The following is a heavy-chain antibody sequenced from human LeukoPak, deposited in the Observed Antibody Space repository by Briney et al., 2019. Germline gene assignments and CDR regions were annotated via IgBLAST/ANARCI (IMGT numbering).Heavy chain of an antibody. Sequence: SQTLSLTCAVSGGSISSGGYSWSWIRQPPGKGLEWIGYIYHSGSTYYNPSLKSRVTISVDRSKNQFSPKLSSVTAADTAVYYCARVDILTGYYSVFDYWGQGTLVTVSS. J-gene: IGHJ4*02. V-gene: IGHV4-30-2*01. CDR1: GGSISSGGYS. D-gene: IGHD3-9*01. CDR2: IYHSGST. CDR3: ARVDILTGYYSVFDY.